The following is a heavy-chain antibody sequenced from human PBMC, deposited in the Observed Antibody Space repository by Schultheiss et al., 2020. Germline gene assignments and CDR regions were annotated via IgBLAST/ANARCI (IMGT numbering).Heavy chain of an antibody. D-gene: IGHD6-13*01. V-gene: IGHV3-23*01. Sequence: GGSLRLSCAASGFTFSSYGMHWVRQAPGKGLEWVSAISGSGGSTYYADSVKGRFTISRDNSKNTLYLQMNSLRAEDTAVYYCARGYSSILNYYYYYMDVWGKGTTVTVSS. J-gene: IGHJ6*03. CDR3: ARGYSSILNYYYYYMDV. CDR1: GFTFSSYG. CDR2: ISGSGGST.